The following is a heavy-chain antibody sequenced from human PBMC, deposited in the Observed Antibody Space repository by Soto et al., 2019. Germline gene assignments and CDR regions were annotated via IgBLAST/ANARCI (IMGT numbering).Heavy chain of an antibody. CDR3: ARGLDYGGNSGPFDY. V-gene: IGHV1-18*01. D-gene: IGHD4-17*01. J-gene: IGHJ4*02. CDR2: ISAYNGNT. Sequence: ASVKFSCKASGYTFTSYGISWVRQAPGQGLEWMGWISAYNGNTNYAQKLQGRVTMTTDTSTSTAYMELRSLRSDDTAVYYCARGLDYGGNSGPFDYWGQGTLVTVSS. CDR1: GYTFTSYG.